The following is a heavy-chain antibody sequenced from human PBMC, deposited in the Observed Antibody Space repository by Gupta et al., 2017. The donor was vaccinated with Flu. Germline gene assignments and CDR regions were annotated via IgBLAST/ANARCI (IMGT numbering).Heavy chain of an antibody. CDR2: IYYSGST. Sequence: SIYYSGSTYYNPSLKSRVTISVDTSKNQFSLKLSSVTAADTAVYYCARRIKLTWIARIAVAGTKGPVDAFDIWGQGTMVTVSS. V-gene: IGHV4-39*01. J-gene: IGHJ3*02. D-gene: IGHD6-19*01. CDR3: ARRIKLTWIARIAVAGTKGPVDAFDI.